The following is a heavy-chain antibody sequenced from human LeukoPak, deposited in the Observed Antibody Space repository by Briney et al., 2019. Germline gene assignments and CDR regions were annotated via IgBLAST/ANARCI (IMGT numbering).Heavy chain of an antibody. V-gene: IGHV6-1*01. Sequence: SQTLSLTCAISGDSVSGSPAVWNWIRQSPSRGLEWLGRAYYRSKWYIDYAVSVKGRITITPDTSKNQFSLQLNSVTPEDTAVYYCARGAVRGGTNFGYWGQGTRVTVSS. CDR3: ARGAVRGGTNFGY. D-gene: IGHD3-10*01. J-gene: IGHJ4*02. CDR2: AYYRSKWYI. CDR1: GDSVSGSPAV.